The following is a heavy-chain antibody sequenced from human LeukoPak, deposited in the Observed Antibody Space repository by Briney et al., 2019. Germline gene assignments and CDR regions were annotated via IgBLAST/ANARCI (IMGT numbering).Heavy chain of an antibody. D-gene: IGHD3-9*01. J-gene: IGHJ4*02. CDR1: GASINTGGHY. V-gene: IGHV4-30-2*01. CDR3: ARVCDILTGYPRGCLDY. CDR2: IHHSGSA. Sequence: SQTLTLTCTVSGASINTGGHYWSWIRQPPGKGLEWIGHIHHSGSASYSSSLKSRVTLSVDRSKNQFSVNVNSVMAADTAVYYCARVCDILTGYPRGCLDYWGQGTLVTVSS.